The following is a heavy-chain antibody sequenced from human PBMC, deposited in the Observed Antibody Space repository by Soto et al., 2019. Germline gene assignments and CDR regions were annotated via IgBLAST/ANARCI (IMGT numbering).Heavy chain of an antibody. CDR3: ARGPTGTTYYYYGMDV. CDR2: INHSGST. CDR1: CGSFSGYY. Sequence: SETLSLTCAVYCGSFSGYYWSWIRQPPGKGLEWIGEINHSGSTNYNPSLKSRVTISVDTSKNQFSLKLSSVTAADTAVYYCARGPTGTTYYYYGMDVWGQGTTVTVSS. D-gene: IGHD1-7*01. J-gene: IGHJ6*02. V-gene: IGHV4-34*01.